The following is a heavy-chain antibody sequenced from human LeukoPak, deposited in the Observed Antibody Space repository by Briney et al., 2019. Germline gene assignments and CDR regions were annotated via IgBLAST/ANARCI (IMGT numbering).Heavy chain of an antibody. Sequence: PGGSLRLSCAASGFTFSTYSMNWVRQAPGKGLEWVSSISSSSIYIYYADSVKGRFTISRDNAKNSLYLQMNSLRVEDTAVYYCVCLGLGGLSLDWGQGTLVTVSS. D-gene: IGHD3-16*01. CDR2: ISSSSIYI. J-gene: IGHJ4*02. V-gene: IGHV3-21*01. CDR1: GFTFSTYS. CDR3: VCLGLGGLSLD.